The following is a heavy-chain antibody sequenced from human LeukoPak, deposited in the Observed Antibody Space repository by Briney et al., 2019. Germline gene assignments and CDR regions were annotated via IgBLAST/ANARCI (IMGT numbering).Heavy chain of an antibody. V-gene: IGHV3-21*01. CDR2: ISSSSSYI. Sequence: GGSLRLSCAASGFTFSSYSMNWVRQAPGKGLEWVSSISSSSSYIYYADSVKGRFTISRDNAKNSLYLQMNSLRAEDTAVYYCARLGYSGYDLSDLRNWFDPWGQGTLLTVSS. J-gene: IGHJ5*02. CDR1: GFTFSSYS. D-gene: IGHD5-12*01. CDR3: ARLGYSGYDLSDLRNWFDP.